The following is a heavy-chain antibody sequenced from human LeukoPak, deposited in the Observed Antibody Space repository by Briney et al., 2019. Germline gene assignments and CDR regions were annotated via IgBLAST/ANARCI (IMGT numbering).Heavy chain of an antibody. CDR1: GFTFSSYA. J-gene: IGHJ6*03. CDR3: ARAGYSSSWCLFYYYYYMDV. D-gene: IGHD6-13*01. V-gene: IGHV3-30*01. CDR2: ISYDGSNK. Sequence: GGSLRLSCAASGFTFSSYAMHWVRQAPGKGLEWVAVISYDGSNKYYADSVKGRFTISRDNSKNTLYLQMNSLRAEDTAVYYCARAGYSSSWCLFYYYYYMDVWGKGTTVTVSS.